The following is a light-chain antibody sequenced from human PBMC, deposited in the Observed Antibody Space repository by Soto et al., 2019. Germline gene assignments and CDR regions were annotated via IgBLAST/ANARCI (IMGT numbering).Light chain of an antibody. Sequence: QSALTQPASVSGSPGQSITIAYTGTSSDVGGYNYVSWFQQHPGKAPKLMISEVSNRPSGVSNRFSASKSGNTASLTISGLQSEDEATYYCSSYSSTSTLVLGTGTKVTVL. CDR2: EVS. V-gene: IGLV2-14*01. J-gene: IGLJ1*01. CDR1: SSDVGGYNY. CDR3: SSYSSTSTLV.